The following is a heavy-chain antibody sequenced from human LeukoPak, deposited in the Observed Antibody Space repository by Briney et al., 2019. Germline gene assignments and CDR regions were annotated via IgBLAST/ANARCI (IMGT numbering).Heavy chain of an antibody. J-gene: IGHJ4*02. CDR1: GGSFSGYH. D-gene: IGHD4-23*01. CDR3: ARGARPRSRISTVVTHDY. Sequence: PSETLSLTCAVYGGSFSGYHWNWIRQPPGKGLEWIGEINHSGSTNYNPSLKSRVTISVDTSKNQFSLKLSSVTAADTAVYYCARGARPRSRISTVVTHDYWGQGTLVTVSS. CDR2: INHSGST. V-gene: IGHV4-34*01.